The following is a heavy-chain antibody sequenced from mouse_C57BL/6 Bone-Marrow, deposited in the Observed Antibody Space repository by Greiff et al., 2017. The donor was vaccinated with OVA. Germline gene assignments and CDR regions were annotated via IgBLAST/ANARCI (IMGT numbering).Heavy chain of an antibody. CDR1: GFTFSDAW. Sequence: EVQLQQSGGGLVQPGGSMKLSCAASGFTFSDAWMDWVRQSPEKGLEWVAEIRNKANNHATYYAESVKGRFTISRDDSKSSVYLQMNSLRAEDTGIYYCTSQALYYTPFAYWGQGTLVTVSA. J-gene: IGHJ3*01. V-gene: IGHV6-6*01. D-gene: IGHD2-1*01. CDR3: TSQALYYTPFAY. CDR2: IRNKANNHAT.